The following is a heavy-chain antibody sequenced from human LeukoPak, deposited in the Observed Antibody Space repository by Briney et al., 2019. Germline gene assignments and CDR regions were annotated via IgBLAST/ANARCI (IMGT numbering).Heavy chain of an antibody. J-gene: IGHJ4*02. D-gene: IGHD4-17*01. CDR1: GFNVSGSY. V-gene: IGHV3-53*01. CDR3: ARAGDYWSHYFDY. Sequence: GGSLRLSCAASGFNVSGSYMNWVRQAPGKGLEWVSVIYTDGSTYYADSVKGRFTISRDNSKNTVDLQMSNLSVEDTAVYYCARAGDYWSHYFDYWGQGALVTVSS. CDR2: IYTDGST.